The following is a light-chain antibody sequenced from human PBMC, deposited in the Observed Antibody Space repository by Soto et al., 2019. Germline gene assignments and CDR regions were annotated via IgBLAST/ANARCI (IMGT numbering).Light chain of an antibody. CDR1: NLVDKY. CDR2: QDD. J-gene: IGLJ1*01. Sequence: SYELTQPPSVSVSPGQTANITCSGNNLVDKYISWYQQKPGQSPVLVIFQDDKRPSGIPERISGSNSGNTVTLTIVGAQAIDEADYYCQAWDNGLYVFGAGTKLTVL. CDR3: QAWDNGLYV. V-gene: IGLV3-1*01.